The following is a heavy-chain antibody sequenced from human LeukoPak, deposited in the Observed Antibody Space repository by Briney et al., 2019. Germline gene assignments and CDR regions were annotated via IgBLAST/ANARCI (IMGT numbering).Heavy chain of an antibody. CDR1: GFTFSDYY. D-gene: IGHD3-10*01. V-gene: IGHV3-11*01. J-gene: IGHJ6*03. Sequence: PGGSLRLSCAASGFTFSDYYMSWIRPAPGKGLEWVSYISSSGSTIYYADSVKGRFTISRDNAKNSLSLQMNSLRAEDMAVYYCARDRRTGDYYMDVWGKGTTVTVSS. CDR3: ARDRRTGDYYMDV. CDR2: ISSSGSTI.